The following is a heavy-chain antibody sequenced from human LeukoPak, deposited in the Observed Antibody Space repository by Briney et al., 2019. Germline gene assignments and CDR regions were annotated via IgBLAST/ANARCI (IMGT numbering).Heavy chain of an antibody. D-gene: IGHD3-10*01. CDR1: GGSISSDY. CDR3: ARDVKSRRRQWFGELSVYYYYYMDV. CDR2: IYTTGST. Sequence: SESLSLTCTVSGGSISSDYWGWIRQPAGKGLGWIGRIYTTGSTNYSPSLKSRVTMSVDTSKNQFSLKLSSVTAADTAVYYCARDVKSRRRQWFGELSVYYYYYMDVWGKGTTVTISS. J-gene: IGHJ6*03. V-gene: IGHV4-4*07.